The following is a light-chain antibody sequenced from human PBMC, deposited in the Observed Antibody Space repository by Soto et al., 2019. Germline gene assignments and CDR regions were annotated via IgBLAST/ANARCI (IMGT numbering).Light chain of an antibody. J-gene: IGKJ1*01. CDR3: QHYLNTPQN. V-gene: IGKV4-1*01. Sequence: DIVMTQSPDSLAVSLGERATINCKSSQSILYSPNNKNYLAWYQQKPGQPPKLLIYWASTRESGVPDRFSGSWSGTDFTLTISSLQAEDVAVYYCQHYLNTPQNFGQGTKVEIK. CDR1: QSILYSPNNKNY. CDR2: WAS.